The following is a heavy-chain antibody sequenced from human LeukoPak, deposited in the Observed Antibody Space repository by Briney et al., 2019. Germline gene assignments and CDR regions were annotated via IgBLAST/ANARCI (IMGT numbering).Heavy chain of an antibody. D-gene: IGHD3-10*01. CDR2: ISSSSSYI. CDR3: AKDGPWAGSYYYY. J-gene: IGHJ4*02. V-gene: IGHV3-21*04. Sequence: PGGSLRLSCVASGFTFSSYTMNWVRQAPGKGLEWVSSISSSSSYIYYADSVKGRFTISRDNAKKSLYLQMNSLRAEDTAVYYCAKDGPWAGSYYYYWGQGTLVTVSS. CDR1: GFTFSSYT.